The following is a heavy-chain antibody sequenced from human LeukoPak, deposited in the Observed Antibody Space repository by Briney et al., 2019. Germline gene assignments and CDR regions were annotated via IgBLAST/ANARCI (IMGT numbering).Heavy chain of an antibody. J-gene: IGHJ3*02. CDR2: VSWNSGSI. Sequence: GGSLRLSCAASGFTFGDYAMHWVRQAPGKGLEWVSGVSWNSGSIGYADSVKGRFTISRDNAKNSLYLQMNSLRAEDTALYYCAKSIAARLRAFDIWGQGTMVTVSS. V-gene: IGHV3-9*01. D-gene: IGHD6-6*01. CDR1: GFTFGDYA. CDR3: AKSIAARLRAFDI.